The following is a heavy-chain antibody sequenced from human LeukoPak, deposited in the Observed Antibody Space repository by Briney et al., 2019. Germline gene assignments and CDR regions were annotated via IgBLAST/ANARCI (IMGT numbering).Heavy chain of an antibody. CDR1: GXXXXXXX. V-gene: IGHV3-64D*06. D-gene: IGHD3-22*01. J-gene: IGHJ5*02. CDR2: XXXXGGNX. CDR3: VRSMYYYDSSGSNWFDP. Sequence: GGSLRLSCSASGXXXXXXXXXXVXXXXXXXXXXXXXXXXXGGNXYYADSVKGRFTISRDTSKNTLYLQMSSLRAEDTAVYYCVRSMYYYDSSGSNWFDPWGQGTLVTVSS.